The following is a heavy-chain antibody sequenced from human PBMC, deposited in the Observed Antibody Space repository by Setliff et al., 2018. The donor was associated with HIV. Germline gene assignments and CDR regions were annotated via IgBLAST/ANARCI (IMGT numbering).Heavy chain of an antibody. V-gene: IGHV1-3*01. D-gene: IGHD6-13*01. CDR3: ARASSSWYVYFDH. CDR2: INPGNGDR. Sequence: ASVKVSCKASGYSLTSNAMHWVRQAPGQRPEWMGWINPGNGDRKYSQRFQDRLTITGNTSATTVYMELSSLKSGDTAVYYCARASSSWYVYFDHWGQGTLVTVSS. J-gene: IGHJ4*02. CDR1: GYSLTSNA.